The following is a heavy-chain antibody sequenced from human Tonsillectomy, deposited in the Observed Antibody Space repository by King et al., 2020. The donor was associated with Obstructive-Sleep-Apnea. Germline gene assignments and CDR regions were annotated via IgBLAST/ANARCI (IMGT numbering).Heavy chain of an antibody. CDR2: IYNSGST. CDR3: ARESRWLQSF. D-gene: IGHD5-24*01. Sequence: VQLQESGPGLVKPSETLSLTCTVSGGSVSSTSFYWSWIRQSPGKGLEWIGYIYNSGSTDYNPSLKSRATISIDTSRNQFSLKLNSVTAADPAVYYCARESRWLQSFWGPGTLVTVSS. V-gene: IGHV4-61*01. CDR1: GGSVSSTSFY. J-gene: IGHJ1*01.